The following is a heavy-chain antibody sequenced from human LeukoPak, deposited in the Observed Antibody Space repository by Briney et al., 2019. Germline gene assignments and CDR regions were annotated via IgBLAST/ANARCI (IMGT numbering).Heavy chain of an antibody. V-gene: IGHV4-39*07. CDR1: GGSISSSSYY. J-gene: IGHJ6*02. Sequence: PSETLSLTCTVSGGSISSSSYYWGWIRQPPGKGLEWIGSIYYSGSTYYNPSLKSRVTISVDTSKNQFSLKLSSVTAADTAVYYCARGGAPMVRGVIRPYYYYGMDVWGQGTTVTVSS. D-gene: IGHD3-10*01. CDR3: ARGGAPMVRGVIRPYYYYGMDV. CDR2: IYYSGST.